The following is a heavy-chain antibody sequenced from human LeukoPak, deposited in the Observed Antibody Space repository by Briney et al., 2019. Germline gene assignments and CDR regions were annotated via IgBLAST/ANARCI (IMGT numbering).Heavy chain of an antibody. D-gene: IGHD6-13*01. J-gene: IGHJ4*02. Sequence: SETLSLTCTVSGYSISSGYYWSWIRQPPGKGLEWIGEINHSGSTNYNPSLKSRVTISVDTSKNQFSLKLSSVTAADTAVYYCARGPPAYSSWYRRYFDYWGQGTLVTVSS. CDR1: GYSISSGYY. V-gene: IGHV4-38-2*02. CDR3: ARGPPAYSSWYRRYFDY. CDR2: INHSGST.